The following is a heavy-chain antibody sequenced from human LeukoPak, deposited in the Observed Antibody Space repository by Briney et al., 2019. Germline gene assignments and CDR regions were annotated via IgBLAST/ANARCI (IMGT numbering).Heavy chain of an antibody. D-gene: IGHD3-10*01. CDR3: ATDREIAYYYGPGSYYDGGY. CDR1: GYTFTDYY. Sequence: ASVKVSCKVSGYTFTDYYMHWVQQAPGKGLEWMGLVDPEDGETIYAEKFQGRVTITADTSTDTAYMELSSLRSEDTAVYYCATDREIAYYYGPGSYYDGGYWGQGTLVTVSS. V-gene: IGHV1-69-2*01. J-gene: IGHJ4*02. CDR2: VDPEDGET.